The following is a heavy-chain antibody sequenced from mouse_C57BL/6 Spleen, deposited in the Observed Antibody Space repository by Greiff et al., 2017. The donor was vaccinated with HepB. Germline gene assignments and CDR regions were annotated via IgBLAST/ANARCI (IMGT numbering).Heavy chain of an antibody. J-gene: IGHJ4*01. V-gene: IGHV1-19*01. Sequence: VQLQQSGPVLVKPGASVKMSCKASGYTFTDYYMNWVKQSHGKSLEWIGVINPYNGGTSYNQKFKGKATLTVDKSSSTAYMELNSLTSEDSAVYYCARNYGSSYLYAMDYWGQGTSVTVSS. CDR3: ARNYGSSYLYAMDY. CDR1: GYTFTDYY. D-gene: IGHD1-1*01. CDR2: INPYNGGT.